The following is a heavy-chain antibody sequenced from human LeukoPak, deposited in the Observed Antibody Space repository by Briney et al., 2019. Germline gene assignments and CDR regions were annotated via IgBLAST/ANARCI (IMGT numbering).Heavy chain of an antibody. J-gene: IGHJ6*03. D-gene: IGHD2-2*02. Sequence: ASETLSLTCTVSGGSISSGGYYWSWIRQHPGKGLEWIGYIYYSGSTYYNPSLKSRVTMSVDTSKNQFSLKLSSVTAADTAVYYCARAAYCSSTSCYTPWYYYYYMDVWGKGTTVTVSS. V-gene: IGHV4-31*03. CDR2: IYYSGST. CDR1: GGSISSGGYY. CDR3: ARAAYCSSTSCYTPWYYYYYMDV.